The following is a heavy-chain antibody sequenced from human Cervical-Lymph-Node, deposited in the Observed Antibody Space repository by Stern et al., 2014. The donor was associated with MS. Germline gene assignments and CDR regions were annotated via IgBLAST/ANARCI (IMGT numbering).Heavy chain of an antibody. Sequence: QVTLRESGPALVKPTQTLTLTCTFSGFSLSTSGMRVSWIRQPPGKALEWLALIDWDDDKYYSTSLKNRLTISKDTSKTQVVTTMTNMDPVDTATYYCARIPLGDYEGGYYGMDVWGQGTTVTVSS. J-gene: IGHJ6*02. CDR1: GFSLSTSGMR. V-gene: IGHV2-70*01. CDR3: ARIPLGDYEGGYYGMDV. CDR2: IDWDDDK. D-gene: IGHD4-17*01.